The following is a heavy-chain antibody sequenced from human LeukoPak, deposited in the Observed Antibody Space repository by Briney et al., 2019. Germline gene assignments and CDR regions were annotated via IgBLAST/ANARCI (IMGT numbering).Heavy chain of an antibody. V-gene: IGHV3-23*01. Sequence: DPGGSLRLSCADSGLTFSSYAMSWVRQAPGKGLEWVSAISGSGDSTHYADSVKGRFTISRDNAKNSLYLQMNSLRAEDTAVYYCAGPYAFDIWGQGTMVTVSS. CDR2: ISGSGDST. J-gene: IGHJ3*02. CDR3: AGPYAFDI. CDR1: GLTFSSYA.